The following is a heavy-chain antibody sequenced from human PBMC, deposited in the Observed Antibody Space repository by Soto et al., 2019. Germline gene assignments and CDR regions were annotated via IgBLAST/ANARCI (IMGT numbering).Heavy chain of an antibody. CDR1: GGSFIGYY. CDR3: ARGIMVYAIGYYGMDV. Sequence: SETLSLTCAVYGGSFIGYYWSWIRQPPGKGLEWIGEINHSGSTNYNPSLKSRVTISVDTSKNQFSLKLSSVTAADTAVYYCARGIMVYAIGYYGMDVWGQGTTVTVSS. V-gene: IGHV4-34*01. J-gene: IGHJ6*02. CDR2: INHSGST. D-gene: IGHD2-8*01.